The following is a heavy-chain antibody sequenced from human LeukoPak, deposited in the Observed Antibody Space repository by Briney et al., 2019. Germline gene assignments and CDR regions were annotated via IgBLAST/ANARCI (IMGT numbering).Heavy chain of an antibody. J-gene: IGHJ3*02. D-gene: IGHD3-22*01. Sequence: GGSLRLSCAASGFTFSSYSMNWVRQAPGKGLEWVSSISSSSSYIYYADSVKGRFTISRDNAKNSLYLQMNSLRAEDTAVYYCARGITMIDDAFDIWGQGTMVTVSS. CDR3: ARGITMIDDAFDI. CDR2: ISSSSSYI. CDR1: GFTFSSYS. V-gene: IGHV3-21*01.